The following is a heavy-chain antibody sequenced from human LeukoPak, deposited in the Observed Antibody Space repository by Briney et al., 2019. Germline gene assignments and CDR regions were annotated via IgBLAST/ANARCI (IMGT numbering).Heavy chain of an antibody. D-gene: IGHD1-26*01. Sequence: SETLSLTCAVYGGSFSGYYWSWIRQPPGKGLEWIGEINHSGSTNYNPSLKSRATISVDTSKNQFSLKLSSVTAADTAVYYCARDESGSHDYWGQGTLVTVSS. J-gene: IGHJ4*02. CDR3: ARDESGSHDY. CDR2: INHSGST. CDR1: GGSFSGYY. V-gene: IGHV4-34*01.